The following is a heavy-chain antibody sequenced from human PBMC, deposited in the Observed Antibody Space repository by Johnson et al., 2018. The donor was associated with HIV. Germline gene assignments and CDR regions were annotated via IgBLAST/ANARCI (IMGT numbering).Heavy chain of an antibody. Sequence: QVQLVESRGGLVKPGGSLRLSCAASGFTFSDNYMSWIRQAPGKGLEWVSYISSSGGSTYYAGSVKGRFTISRDNSKKTLYLQMHSLRDEDTAVYYCAKDSPAADAFDIWGQGTVVTVSS. D-gene: IGHD6-25*01. CDR3: AKDSPAADAFDI. CDR1: GFTFSDNY. J-gene: IGHJ3*02. CDR2: ISSSGGST. V-gene: IGHV3-11*01.